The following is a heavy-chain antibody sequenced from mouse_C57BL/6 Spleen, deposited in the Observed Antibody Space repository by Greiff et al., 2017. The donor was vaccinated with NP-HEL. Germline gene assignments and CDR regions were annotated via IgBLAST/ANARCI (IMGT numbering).Heavy chain of an antibody. CDR3: TRKYYDYSWFAY. D-gene: IGHD2-4*01. V-gene: IGHV1-15*01. CDR1: GYTFTDYE. J-gene: IGHJ3*01. Sequence: QVQLQQPGAELVKPGASVKLSCKASGYTFTDYEMHWVKQTPVHGLEWIGAIDPETGGTAYNQKFKGKAILTADKSSSTAYMVLRSLTSEDSAVYYCTRKYYDYSWFAYWGQGTLVTVSA. CDR2: IDPETGGT.